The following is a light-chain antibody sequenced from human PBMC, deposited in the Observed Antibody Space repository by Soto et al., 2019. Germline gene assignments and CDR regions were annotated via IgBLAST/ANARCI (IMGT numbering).Light chain of an antibody. CDR2: DAS. CDR1: QSVAGY. CDR3: QQRNSSPLT. J-gene: IGKJ4*01. V-gene: IGKV3-11*01. Sequence: EIVLTQSPATLALSPGERATLSCRASQSVAGYLAWYQQKPGQAPRLLIYDASNRATGIPARFSGSGSGTDFSLTLSSLEPEDFTFYYCQQRNSSPLTFGGGTKVEIK.